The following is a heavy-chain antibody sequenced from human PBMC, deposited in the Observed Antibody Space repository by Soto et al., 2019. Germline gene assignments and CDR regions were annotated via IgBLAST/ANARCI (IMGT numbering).Heavy chain of an antibody. D-gene: IGHD3-22*01. Sequence: GGSLRLSCAASGFTFSSYAMSWVRQAPGKGLEWVSAISGSGGSTYYADSVKGRFTISRDNSKNTLYLPMNSLRAEDTAVYYGAKSPTYYYDSSGYQLPEYFQHWGQGTLVTVSS. V-gene: IGHV3-23*01. J-gene: IGHJ1*01. CDR1: GFTFSSYA. CDR2: ISGSGGST. CDR3: AKSPTYYYDSSGYQLPEYFQH.